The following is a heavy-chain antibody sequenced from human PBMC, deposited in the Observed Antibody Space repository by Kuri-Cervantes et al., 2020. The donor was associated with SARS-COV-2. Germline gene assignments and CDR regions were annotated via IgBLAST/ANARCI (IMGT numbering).Heavy chain of an antibody. CDR3: ARTYGSGTPPSY. J-gene: IGHJ4*02. Sequence: ETLSLTCTVSGGSISSYYWSWIRQPPGKGLEWIGYIYYSGSTNYNPSLKSRVTISVDTSKNQSSLKLSSVTAADTAVYYCARTYGSGTPPSYWGQGTLVTVSS. CDR1: GGSISSYY. CDR2: IYYSGST. D-gene: IGHD3-10*01. V-gene: IGHV4-59*12.